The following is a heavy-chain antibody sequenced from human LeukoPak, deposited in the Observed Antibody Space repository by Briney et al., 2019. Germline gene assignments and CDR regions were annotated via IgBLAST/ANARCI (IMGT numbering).Heavy chain of an antibody. Sequence: GGSLRLSCAASGFTVSSNYMSWVRQAPGKGLEWVSVIYSGGSTYYADSVKGRFTISRDNSENTLYLQMNSLRAEDTAVYYCASYTVGAFDIWGQGTMVTVSS. CDR2: IYSGGST. J-gene: IGHJ3*02. D-gene: IGHD4-23*01. V-gene: IGHV3-53*01. CDR1: GFTVSSNY. CDR3: ASYTVGAFDI.